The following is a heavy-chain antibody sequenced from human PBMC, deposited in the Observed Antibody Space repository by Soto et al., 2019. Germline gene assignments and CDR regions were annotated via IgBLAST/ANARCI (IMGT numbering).Heavy chain of an antibody. J-gene: IGHJ6*02. CDR1: GFTFSSYG. CDR3: AKDQNYGAYEVVTYYYYGMDV. V-gene: IGHV3-30*18. D-gene: IGHD4-17*01. Sequence: QVQLVESGGGVVQPGRSLRLSCAASGFTFSSYGMHWVRQAPGKGLEWVAVISYDGSNKYYADSVKGRFTISRDNSKNTLYLQMNSLRAEDTAVYYCAKDQNYGAYEVVTYYYYGMDVWGQGTTVTVSS. CDR2: ISYDGSNK.